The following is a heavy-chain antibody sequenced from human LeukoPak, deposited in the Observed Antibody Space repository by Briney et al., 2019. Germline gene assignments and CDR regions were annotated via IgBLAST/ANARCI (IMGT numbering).Heavy chain of an antibody. Sequence: GGSLRLSCAASGFTFSTYGMSWVRQAPGKGLEWVSGIGGSGGSTYYADSVRGRFTISRDNSKNTLYLEMNGLRADDTAVYYCARAVVTTIFDYWGQGTLVTVSS. J-gene: IGHJ4*02. CDR1: GFTFSTYG. CDR2: IGGSGGST. V-gene: IGHV3-23*01. CDR3: ARAVVTTIFDY. D-gene: IGHD4-23*01.